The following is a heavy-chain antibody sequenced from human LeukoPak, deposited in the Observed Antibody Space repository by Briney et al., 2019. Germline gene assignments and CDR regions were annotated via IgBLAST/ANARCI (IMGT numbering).Heavy chain of an antibody. Sequence: PGGSLRLSCAASRFTFSSYGMFWVRQAPGQGLTWVAFIRNDGSDKYYADSVNGRFTISRDHSNNSVSLQMTNLRVEDTAIYYCARGAYRISWPGIDYWGQGTLVTVSS. CDR1: RFTFSSYG. J-gene: IGHJ4*02. V-gene: IGHV3-30*02. D-gene: IGHD3-16*02. CDR2: IRNDGSDK. CDR3: ARGAYRISWPGIDY.